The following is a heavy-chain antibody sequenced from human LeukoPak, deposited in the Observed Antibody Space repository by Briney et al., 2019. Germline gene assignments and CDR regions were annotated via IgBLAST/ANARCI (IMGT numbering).Heavy chain of an antibody. D-gene: IGHD1-26*01. Sequence: ASVKVSCKASGYIFTTHYMHWVRQAPGQGLEWMGLINPTGGSTGYAQKFQGRVTMTRDMSTSTDYMELSSLRSEDTAIYYCARDNSVGDNAWWLDPWGQGTLVTVSS. CDR2: INPTGGST. V-gene: IGHV1-46*01. CDR1: GYIFTTHY. CDR3: ARDNSVGDNAWWLDP. J-gene: IGHJ5*02.